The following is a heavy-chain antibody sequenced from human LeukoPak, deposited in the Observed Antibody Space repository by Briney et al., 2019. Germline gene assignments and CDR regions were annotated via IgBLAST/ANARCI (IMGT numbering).Heavy chain of an antibody. Sequence: PGGSLRLSCAASGFTFSSYWMSWVRQAPGKGLEWVTNIKQNGSEKYYADSVKGRFTISRDNAKNSLYLQMNSLRAEDTAVYYCARDYYYDSSGPDYWGQGTLVTVSS. CDR2: IKQNGSEK. CDR3: ARDYYYDSSGPDY. D-gene: IGHD3-22*01. V-gene: IGHV3-7*01. J-gene: IGHJ4*02. CDR1: GFTFSSYW.